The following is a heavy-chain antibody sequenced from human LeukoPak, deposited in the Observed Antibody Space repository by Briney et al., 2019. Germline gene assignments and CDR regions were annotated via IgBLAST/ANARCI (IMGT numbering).Heavy chain of an antibody. D-gene: IGHD6-19*01. CDR2: ISGDGGST. CDR1: GFTFDDYA. J-gene: IGHJ4*02. V-gene: IGHV3-43*02. CDR3: AKDKDSSGWFGYYFDY. Sequence: PGGSLRLFCAVSGFTFDDYAMHWVRQAPGKGLEWVSLISGDGGSTYYADSVKGRFTISRDNSKNSLYLQMNSLRTEDTALYYCAKDKDSSGWFGYYFDYWGQGTLVTVSS.